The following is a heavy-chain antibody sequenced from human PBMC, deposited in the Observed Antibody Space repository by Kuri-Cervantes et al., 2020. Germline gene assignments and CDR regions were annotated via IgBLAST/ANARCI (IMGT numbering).Heavy chain of an antibody. CDR2: IYTSGST. V-gene: IGHV4-4*07. CDR3: ARGIHRRYFDY. CDR1: GGSISSYY. J-gene: IGHJ4*02. Sequence: SETLSLTCTVSGGSISSYYWSWIRQPAGKGLEWIGRIYTSGSTNYNPSLKSRVTISLDKSKNQFSLKLSSVTAADTAVYYCARGIHRRYFDYWGQGTLVTVSS.